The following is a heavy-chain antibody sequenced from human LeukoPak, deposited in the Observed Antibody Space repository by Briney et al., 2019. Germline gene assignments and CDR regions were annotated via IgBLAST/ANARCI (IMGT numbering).Heavy chain of an antibody. CDR2: IPYDGSNK. Sequence: GGSLRLSCAASGFTFSSYGMHWVRQAPGKGLEWVAVIPYDGSNKYYADSVKGRFTISRDNSKNTLYLQMNSLRAEDTAVYYCAKDLQLGGFDYWGQGTLVTVSS. V-gene: IGHV3-30*18. CDR3: AKDLQLGGFDY. CDR1: GFTFSSYG. D-gene: IGHD3-10*01. J-gene: IGHJ4*02.